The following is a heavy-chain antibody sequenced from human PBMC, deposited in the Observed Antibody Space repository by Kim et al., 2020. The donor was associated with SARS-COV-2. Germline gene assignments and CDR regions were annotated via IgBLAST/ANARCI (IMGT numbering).Heavy chain of an antibody. CDR3: AKDRTSPLSPPPDYMDV. V-gene: IGHV3-23*01. Sequence: VKGRFTITRDNSKNTLYMQMNSLRAEDTAVYYCAKDRTSPLSPPPDYMDVWGKGTTVTVSS. J-gene: IGHJ6*03. D-gene: IGHD1-1*01.